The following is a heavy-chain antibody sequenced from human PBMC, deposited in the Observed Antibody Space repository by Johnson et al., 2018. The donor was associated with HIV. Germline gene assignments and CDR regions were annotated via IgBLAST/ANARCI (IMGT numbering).Heavy chain of an antibody. CDR1: GFIFDDYG. J-gene: IGHJ3*02. V-gene: IGHV3-20*04. CDR2: INWNGGST. Sequence: VQLVESGGGVVRPGGSLRLSCAASGFIFDDYGMSWVRQAPGKGLEWVSGINWNGGSTGYADSVKGRFNISRDNAKNSLYLQMNSLRAGDTAVYYCARGVPIAAAGHDAFDIWGQGTMVTVSS. D-gene: IGHD6-13*01. CDR3: ARGVPIAAAGHDAFDI.